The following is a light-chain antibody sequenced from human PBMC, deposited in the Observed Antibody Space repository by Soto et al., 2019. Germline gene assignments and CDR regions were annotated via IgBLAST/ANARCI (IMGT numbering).Light chain of an antibody. CDR1: GRDIGAYNY. Sequence: QSALTQPASVSRSPGQSITISCTGSGRDIGAYNYVSWYQQHPGKAPKLIIYEVENRPSGVSNRFSASKSAFTASLTISGIQAEDEADYYCSSDTTSYFYVFGPGTKVTVL. CDR2: EVE. CDR3: SSDTTSYFYV. V-gene: IGLV2-14*01. J-gene: IGLJ1*01.